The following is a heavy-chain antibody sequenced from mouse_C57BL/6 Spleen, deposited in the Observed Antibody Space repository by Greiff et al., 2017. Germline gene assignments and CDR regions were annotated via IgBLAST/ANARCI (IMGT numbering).Heavy chain of an antibody. V-gene: IGHV1-61*01. CDR3: ARGYYDANYFDY. J-gene: IGHJ2*01. CDR1: GYTFTSYW. Sequence: VQLQQPGAELVRPGSSVKLSCKASGYTFTSYWMDWVKQRPGQGLEWIGNIYPSDSETHYNQKFKDKATLTVDKSSSTAYMQLSSLTSEDSAVYYCARGYYDANYFDYWGQGTTLTVSS. CDR2: IYPSDSET. D-gene: IGHD2-4*01.